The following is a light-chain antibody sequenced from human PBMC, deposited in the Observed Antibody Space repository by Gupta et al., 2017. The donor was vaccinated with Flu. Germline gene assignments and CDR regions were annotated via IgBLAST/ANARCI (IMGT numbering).Light chain of an antibody. J-gene: IGLJ2*01. CDR3: SSYTSSTTLV. CDR1: SSDIVSYHY. Sequence: QSALTQPASVSGSPGQSNAISCTGTSSDIVSYHYVSWYQQHPGKAPQLLIYDVTNRPSGVSSRFSGSKSGDTASLTISGLQAEDEADYYCSSYTSSTTLVFGGGTKLTVL. V-gene: IGLV2-14*01. CDR2: DVT.